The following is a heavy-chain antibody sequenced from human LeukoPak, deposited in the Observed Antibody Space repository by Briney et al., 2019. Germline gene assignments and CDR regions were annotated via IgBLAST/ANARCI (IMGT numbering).Heavy chain of an antibody. CDR3: ARAVPVFPYYFDY. J-gene: IGHJ4*02. CDR1: GGSISSYY. D-gene: IGHD3-10*02. V-gene: IGHV4-59*12. CDR2: IYYSGST. Sequence: SETLSLTCTVSGGSISSYYWSWIRQPPGKGLEWIGYIYYSGSTNYNPSLKSRVTISVDRSKNQFSLKLSSVTAADTAVYYCARAVPVFPYYFDYWGQGTLVTVSS.